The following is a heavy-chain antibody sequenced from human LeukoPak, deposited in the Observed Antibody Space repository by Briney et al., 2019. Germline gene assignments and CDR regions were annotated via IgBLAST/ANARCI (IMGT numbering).Heavy chain of an antibody. Sequence: SQTLSLTCAISGDSVSSNSAAWNWIRQSPSRGLEWLGRTYYRSKWYNDYAVSVKSRITINPDTSKNQFSLQLNSVTPEDTAVYYCARARRALSDYASGEDAFDIWGQGTMVTVSS. CDR2: TYYRSKWYN. CDR1: GDSVSSNSAA. V-gene: IGHV6-1*01. D-gene: IGHD3-10*01. J-gene: IGHJ3*02. CDR3: ARARRALSDYASGEDAFDI.